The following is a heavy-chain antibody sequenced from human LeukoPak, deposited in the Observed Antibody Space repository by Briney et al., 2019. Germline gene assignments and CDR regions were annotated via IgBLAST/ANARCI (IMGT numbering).Heavy chain of an antibody. Sequence: PSETLSLTCSVSDDSITMYYWTWIRQPPGKGLEWIGYVDHTGSTNFNPSLNGRVSISRDTTNNLFSLRLRSVTAADTAVYYCARVGGYSYAWFDPWGQGTLVTVSS. J-gene: IGHJ5*02. CDR1: DDSITMYY. CDR3: ARVGGYSYAWFDP. CDR2: VDHTGST. D-gene: IGHD5-18*01. V-gene: IGHV4-59*01.